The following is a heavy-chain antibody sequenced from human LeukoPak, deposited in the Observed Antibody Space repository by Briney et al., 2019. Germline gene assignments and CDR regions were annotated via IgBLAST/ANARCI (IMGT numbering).Heavy chain of an antibody. D-gene: IGHD3-16*02. CDR1: VGSISSGGYY. J-gene: IGHJ4*02. Sequence: MASETLSLTCTVSVGSISSGGYYWSWIRQHPGKGLEWIGYIYNSATTYYNPSLKSRVTISVDTSENQFSLRLSSVTAADTAVYYCAREGGSYRPLDYSGQGTLVTVSS. CDR2: IYNSATT. V-gene: IGHV4-31*03. CDR3: AREGGSYRPLDY.